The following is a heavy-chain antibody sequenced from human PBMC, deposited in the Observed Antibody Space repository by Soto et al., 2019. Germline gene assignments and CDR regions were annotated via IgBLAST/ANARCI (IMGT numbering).Heavy chain of an antibody. Sequence: EVQLVETGGGLIQPGGSLRLSCAASGFSVGSNYMSWVRQAPGKGLEWVSVIYSGGTTYYADSVKGRFTMSRDNSKNTLYLQRNRLRVEDTAMYYCGIGYSGSQRALAVDYWGQGTLVTVSS. CDR2: IYSGGTT. CDR1: GFSVGSNY. J-gene: IGHJ4*02. D-gene: IGHD1-26*01. CDR3: GIGYSGSQRALAVDY. V-gene: IGHV3-53*02.